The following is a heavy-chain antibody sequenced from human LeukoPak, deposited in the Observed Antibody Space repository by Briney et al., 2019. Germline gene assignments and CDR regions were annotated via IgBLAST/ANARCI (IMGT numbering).Heavy chain of an antibody. J-gene: IGHJ6*03. V-gene: IGHV1-8*01. D-gene: IGHD2-21*01. CDR3: ARGLLGYYYYYMDV. CDR1: RSTFKTYD. Sequence: ASVKVSCKASRSTFKTYDIHWVRQTRGQGLEWMAWMNPKTGTTGYATTFQGRISMTSNTSISTAYMELSSVRPEDTAIYYCARGLLGYYYYYMDVWAKGPRSPSP. CDR2: MNPKTGTT.